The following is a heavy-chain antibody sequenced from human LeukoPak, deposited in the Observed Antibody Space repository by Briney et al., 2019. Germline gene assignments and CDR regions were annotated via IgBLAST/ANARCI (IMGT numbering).Heavy chain of an antibody. V-gene: IGHV4-31*03. CDR3: ARGGYYYDSSGYYPDY. CDR2: IYYSGST. CDR1: GGSISSGGYY. D-gene: IGHD3-22*01. J-gene: IGHJ4*02. Sequence: SGTLSLTCTVSGGSISSGGYYWSWIRQHPGKGLEWIGYIYYSGSTYYNPSLKSRVTISVDTSKNQFSLKLSSVTAADTAVYYCARGGYYYDSSGYYPDYWGQGTLVTVSS.